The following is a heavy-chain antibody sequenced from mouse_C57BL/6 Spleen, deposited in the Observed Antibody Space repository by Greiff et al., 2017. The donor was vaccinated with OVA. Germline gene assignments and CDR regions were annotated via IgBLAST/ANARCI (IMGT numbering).Heavy chain of an antibody. Sequence: QVQLQQPGAELVRPGSSVKLSCKASGYTFTSYWMHWVKQRPIQGLEWIGNIDPSDSETHYNQKFKDKATLTVDKSSSTAYMQLSSLKSEDSAVYYCARSGDYYGSSYGYYAMDYWGQGTSVTVSS. D-gene: IGHD1-1*01. V-gene: IGHV1-52*01. CDR2: IDPSDSET. J-gene: IGHJ4*01. CDR3: ARSGDYYGSSYGYYAMDY. CDR1: GYTFTSYW.